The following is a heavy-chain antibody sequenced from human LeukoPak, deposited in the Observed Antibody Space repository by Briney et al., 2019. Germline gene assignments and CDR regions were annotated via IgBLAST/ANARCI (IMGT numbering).Heavy chain of an antibody. CDR3: ARQSDCSGGSCFSGPDY. D-gene: IGHD2-15*01. CDR1: GGSISSYY. V-gene: IGHV4-59*08. J-gene: IGHJ4*02. CDR2: IYYSGST. Sequence: SETLSLTCTVSGGSISSYYWSWIRQPPGKGLEWIGYIYYSGSTNYNPSLKSRVTISVDTSKNQFSLKLSSVTAADTAVYYCARQSDCSGGSCFSGPDYWGQGTLVTVSS.